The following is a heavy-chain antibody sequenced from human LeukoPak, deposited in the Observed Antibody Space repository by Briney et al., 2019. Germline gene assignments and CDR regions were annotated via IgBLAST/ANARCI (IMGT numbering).Heavy chain of an antibody. D-gene: IGHD3-10*01. V-gene: IGHV1-18*01. Sequence: ASVKVSCKASGYTFTSYGISWVRQAPGQGLEWMGWISAYNGNTNYAQKLQGRVTMTTDTSTSTAYMELRSLRSDDTAVYYCARDPPPYYYGSGSQNWYFDLWGRGTLVTVSS. J-gene: IGHJ2*01. CDR3: ARDPPPYYYGSGSQNWYFDL. CDR2: ISAYNGNT. CDR1: GYTFTSYG.